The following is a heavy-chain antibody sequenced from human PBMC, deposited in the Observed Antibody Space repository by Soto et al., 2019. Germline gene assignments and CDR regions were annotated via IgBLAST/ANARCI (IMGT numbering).Heavy chain of an antibody. CDR1: GFTFSNAW. V-gene: IGHV3-15*01. CDR2: KKSKTDGGTT. J-gene: IGHJ5*02. D-gene: IGHD4-17*01. Sequence: GGSLRLSCAASGFTFSNAWMSWVRQAPGKGLEWVGRKKSKTDGGTTDYAAPVKGRFTISRDDSKNTLYLQMNSLKTKDTAVYYCTIYKVKTTVTLVPWGQGTLVTVSS. CDR3: TIYKVKTTVTLVP.